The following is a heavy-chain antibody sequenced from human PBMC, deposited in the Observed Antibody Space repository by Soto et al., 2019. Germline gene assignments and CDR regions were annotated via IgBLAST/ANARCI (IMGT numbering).Heavy chain of an antibody. V-gene: IGHV4-30-4*01. D-gene: IGHD2-2*01. CDR1: GDSISSGDYY. CDR2: IYYSGNT. CDR3: ARGGGSTNWKRHNWLDP. Sequence: SETLSLTCTVSGDSISSGDYYWSWIRQPPGKGLEWIGYIYYSGNTYYNPSLKSRITISVDTSKNQFSLKLSSVTAADTAVYYCARGGGSTNWKRHNWLDPWGQGTPVPVYS. J-gene: IGHJ5*02.